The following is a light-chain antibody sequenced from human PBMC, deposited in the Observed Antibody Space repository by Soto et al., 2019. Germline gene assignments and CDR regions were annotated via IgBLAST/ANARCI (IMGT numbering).Light chain of an antibody. CDR2: ETS. CDR3: QQYNSYSIT. CDR1: QTISSW. J-gene: IGKJ5*01. V-gene: IGKV1-5*03. Sequence: DIQMTQSPSTLSGSVGDRVTITCRASQTISSWLAWYQQKPGRAPKLLIFETSRLQSGVPSRFSGSGSATEFTLTISSLQPDDFATYYCQQYNSYSITFGQGTRLEIK.